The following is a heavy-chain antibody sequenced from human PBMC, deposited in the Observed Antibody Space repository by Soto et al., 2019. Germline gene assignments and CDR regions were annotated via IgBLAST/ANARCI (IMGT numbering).Heavy chain of an antibody. D-gene: IGHD6-19*01. Sequence: PXVSLRLSCAASGFTFGDYDMSWIGQAPGKGLEWVAFLSRSGGKIYYADSVRGRFSISRDNAKNSLYLQMTSLGVEDTAAYFCARRSGWYEADAFDIWGRGTMVTVSS. CDR2: LSRSGGKI. V-gene: IGHV3-11*01. CDR1: GFTFGDYD. CDR3: ARRSGWYEADAFDI. J-gene: IGHJ3*02.